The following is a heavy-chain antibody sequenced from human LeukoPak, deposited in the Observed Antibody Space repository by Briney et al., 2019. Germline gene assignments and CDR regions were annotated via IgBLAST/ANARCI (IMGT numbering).Heavy chain of an antibody. Sequence: ASVKVSFKASGYTFSSYGFSWLRQAPGQGIEWVGWISAYSGDTIYAQKLQGRVTMTTDTSTSTAYMELRSLISDDTAVYYCARDFTPYCSSTSCSWFDPWGQGTLVTVSS. CDR1: GYTFSSYG. J-gene: IGHJ5*02. V-gene: IGHV1-18*01. CDR3: ARDFTPYCSSTSCSWFDP. CDR2: ISAYSGDT. D-gene: IGHD2-2*01.